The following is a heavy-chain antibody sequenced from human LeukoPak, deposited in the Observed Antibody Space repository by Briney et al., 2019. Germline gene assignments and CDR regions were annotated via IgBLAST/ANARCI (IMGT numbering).Heavy chain of an antibody. CDR1: GYSFTTYW. V-gene: IGHV5-51*01. CDR3: AAALGIGYYSGVDV. D-gene: IGHD3-16*01. CDR2: IYPADSDT. J-gene: IGHJ6*02. Sequence: GESPKISCKGSGYSFTTYWLAWVRQMPGKGLEWMGIIYPADSDTVYSPSFQGQVTMSADKSLSTAYLQWSSLKASDTAMYYCAAALGIGYYSGVDVWGQGTTVTVSS.